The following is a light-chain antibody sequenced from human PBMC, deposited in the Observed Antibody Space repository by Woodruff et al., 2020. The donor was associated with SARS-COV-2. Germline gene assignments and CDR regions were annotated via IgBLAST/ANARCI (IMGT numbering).Light chain of an antibody. Sequence: GTLSLSPGERATLSCRASQSVSSSYLAWYQQKPGQAPRLLIYGASTRATDIPARFSGSGSGTEFTLTISSLQSEDFAVYYCQQYHNWPPWTFG. J-gene: IGKJ1*01. V-gene: IGKV3-15*01. CDR2: GAS. CDR1: QSVSSSY. CDR3: QQYHNWPPWT.